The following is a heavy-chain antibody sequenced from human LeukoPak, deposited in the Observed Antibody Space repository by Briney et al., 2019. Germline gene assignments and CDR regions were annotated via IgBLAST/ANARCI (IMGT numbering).Heavy chain of an antibody. J-gene: IGHJ4*02. CDR3: ARDRRTTLGVVIPADY. CDR1: GFTFSGYA. D-gene: IGHD3-3*01. CDR2: ICSSGSRI. Sequence: PGRSLRLSCAASGFTFSGYAMHWVRPAPGKGLEWGSYICSSGSRIYYADAVKGRFTISRDNAKNSLYLQMNSLRAEDTALYYCARDRRTTLGVVIPADYWGQGTPVTVSS. V-gene: IGHV3-48*03.